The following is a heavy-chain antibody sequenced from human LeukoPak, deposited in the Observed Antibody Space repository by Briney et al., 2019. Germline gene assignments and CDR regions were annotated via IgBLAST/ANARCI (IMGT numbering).Heavy chain of an antibody. J-gene: IGHJ4*02. V-gene: IGHV1-69*04. CDR3: ARSKYYYDSSGYSHFDY. Sequence: SVKVSCKASGGTFSSYAISWVRQAPGQGLEWMGRIIPILGIANYAQKFQGRVTITADKSTSTAYMELSSLRSEDTAVYYCARSKYYYDSSGYSHFDYWGQGTLVTVSS. CDR2: IIPILGIA. D-gene: IGHD3-22*01. CDR1: GGTFSSYA.